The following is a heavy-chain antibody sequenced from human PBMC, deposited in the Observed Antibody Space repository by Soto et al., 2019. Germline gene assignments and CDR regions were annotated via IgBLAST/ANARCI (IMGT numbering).Heavy chain of an antibody. CDR2: IDNDGSA. CDR3: ARDRPHNWFDA. Sequence: QLVESGGGLVQPGGSLRISCAASGSTFGTYWMHWVRQAPGKGLVWVSRIDNDGSAVYADSVKGRFTTSRDNAKNTVYLQMNSLGDEDTAVYYCARDRPHNWFDAWGQRTLVTVSS. CDR1: GSTFGTYW. V-gene: IGHV3-74*01. J-gene: IGHJ5*02.